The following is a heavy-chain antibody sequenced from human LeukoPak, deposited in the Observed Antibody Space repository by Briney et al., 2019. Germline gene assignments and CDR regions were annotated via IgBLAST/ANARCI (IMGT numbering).Heavy chain of an antibody. J-gene: IGHJ6*02. CDR2: INHSGST. CDR3: ARDTYYDSSGYYTMDV. Sequence: SETLSLTCAVYGGSFSGYYWSWIRQPPGKGLEWIGEINHSGSTNYNPSLKSRVTISVDTSKNQFSLKLSSVTAADTAVYYCARDTYYDSSGYYTMDVWGQGTTVTVSS. CDR1: GGSFSGYY. V-gene: IGHV4-34*01. D-gene: IGHD3-22*01.